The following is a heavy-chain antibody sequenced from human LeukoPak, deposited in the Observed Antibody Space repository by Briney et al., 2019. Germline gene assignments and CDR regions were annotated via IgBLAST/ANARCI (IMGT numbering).Heavy chain of an antibody. CDR3: ARQSGPYHSGSGIDY. V-gene: IGHV4-39*01. CDR1: GGSISSYY. Sequence: SETLSLTCTVSGGSISSYYWSWIRQPPGRGLEWIGNIYYSGITYYNPSLKSRVTISLDTSKNQFSLKLSSVTAADTAVYYCARQSGPYHSGSGIDYWGQGTLVTVSS. J-gene: IGHJ4*02. CDR2: IYYSGIT. D-gene: IGHD3-10*01.